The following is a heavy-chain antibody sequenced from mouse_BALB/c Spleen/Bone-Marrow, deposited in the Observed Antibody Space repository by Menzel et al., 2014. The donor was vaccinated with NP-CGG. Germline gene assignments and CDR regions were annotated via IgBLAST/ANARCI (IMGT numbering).Heavy chain of an antibody. CDR3: ARDGNFAMDY. CDR1: GFTFSDYY. CDR2: INDGGSYT. J-gene: IGHJ4*01. V-gene: IGHV5-4*02. D-gene: IGHD2-1*01. Sequence: EGKLVESGGGLVKPGGSLKLSCAVSGFTFSDYYMYWVRQNPEKRLEWVATINDGGSYTYYPDSVKGRFTISRDNAKNNLYLQMSSLKSEDTAMYYCARDGNFAMDYWGQGTSVTVSS.